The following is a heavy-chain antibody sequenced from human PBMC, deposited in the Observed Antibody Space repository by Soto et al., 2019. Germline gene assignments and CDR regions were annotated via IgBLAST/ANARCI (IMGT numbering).Heavy chain of an antibody. CDR2: MNPNSGNT. Sequence: ASVKVSCKASGYTFTSYGINWVRQATGQGLEWMGWMNPNSGNTEYAQKFQGRVTMTSNTSITTAYMELSSLRSEDTAVYYCARGPARPTLNWFDPWGQGTLVTVSS. CDR1: GYTFTSYG. V-gene: IGHV1-8*02. CDR3: ARGPARPTLNWFDP. D-gene: IGHD6-6*01. J-gene: IGHJ5*02.